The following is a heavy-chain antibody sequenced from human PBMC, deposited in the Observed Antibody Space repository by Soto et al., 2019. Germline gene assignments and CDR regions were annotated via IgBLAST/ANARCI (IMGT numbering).Heavy chain of an antibody. V-gene: IGHV4-34*01. CDR3: ARTFMDTRGYSYGYGP. J-gene: IGHJ4*02. D-gene: IGHD5-18*01. CDR1: GGSFSGYY. CDR2: INHSGST. Sequence: PSETLSLTCAVYGGSFSGYYWSWIRQTQGKGLEWIGEINHSGSTNYNPSLKSRVTISVDTSKNQFSLKLSSVTAADTAVYYCARTFMDTRGYSYGYGPWGQGTLVTVSS.